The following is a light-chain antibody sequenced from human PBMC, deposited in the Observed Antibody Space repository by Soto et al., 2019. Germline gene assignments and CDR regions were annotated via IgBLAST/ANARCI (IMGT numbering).Light chain of an antibody. J-gene: IGLJ1*01. CDR3: SSYAGSYIWV. Sequence: QSALTQPPSASGSPGQSVTISCTGTSSDVGAYDYVSWYQQHPGKAPKLMISEVIKRPSGVPDRFSGSKSGNTASLTVSGLQAEDEADYYCSSYAGSYIWVCGTGTKLTVL. CDR2: EVI. V-gene: IGLV2-8*01. CDR1: SSDVGAYDY.